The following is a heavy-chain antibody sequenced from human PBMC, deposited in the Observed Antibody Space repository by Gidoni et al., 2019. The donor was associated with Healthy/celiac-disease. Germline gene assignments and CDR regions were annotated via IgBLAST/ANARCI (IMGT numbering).Heavy chain of an antibody. V-gene: IGHV4-34*01. Sequence: QVQLQQWGAGLLKPSETLSLTCAVYGGSFSGYYWSWIRQPPGKGLEWIGEINHSGSTNYNPSLKCRVTISVDTSKNQFSLKLSSVTAADTAVYYCARGQTRDIVVVVAATPYYFDYWGQGTLVTVSS. D-gene: IGHD2-15*01. CDR2: INHSGST. CDR3: ARGQTRDIVVVVAATPYYFDY. CDR1: GGSFSGYY. J-gene: IGHJ4*02.